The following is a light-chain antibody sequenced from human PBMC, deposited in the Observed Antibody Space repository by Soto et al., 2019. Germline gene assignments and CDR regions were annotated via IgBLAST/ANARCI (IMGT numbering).Light chain of an antibody. CDR3: MQALQTPPYT. CDR2: LGS. V-gene: IGKV2-28*01. J-gene: IGKJ2*01. Sequence: IVMTQSPLSLPVTLGESASMSCRSGQSLLHTNGHNSLDWYLQKPGQSPQVLIYLGSHRASGVPDRFSGNGSGTDFTLIISRGEAEDAGVYYCMQALQTPPYTFGQGTKLEI. CDR1: QSLLHTNGHNS.